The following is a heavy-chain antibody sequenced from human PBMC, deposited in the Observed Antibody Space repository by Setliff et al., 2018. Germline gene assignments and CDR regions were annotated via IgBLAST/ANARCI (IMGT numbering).Heavy chain of an antibody. CDR1: GGSISSSSYY. CDR2: IYYSGST. V-gene: IGHV4-39*01. D-gene: IGHD6-19*01. CDR3: ARFSGSGWPYFDY. Sequence: PSETLSLTCTVSGGSISSSSYYWGWIRQPPGKGLEWIGSIYYSGSTYYNPSLKSRVTISVDTSKNQFSLKLSSVTAADTAVYYCARFSGSGWPYFDYWGQGTLVTVSS. J-gene: IGHJ4*02.